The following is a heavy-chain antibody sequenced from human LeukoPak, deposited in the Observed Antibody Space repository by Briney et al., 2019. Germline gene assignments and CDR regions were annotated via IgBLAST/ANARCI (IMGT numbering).Heavy chain of an antibody. CDR1: AFTFSNYA. V-gene: IGHV3-30*04. CDR2: IFFDGTTK. Sequence: GGSLRLSCAASAFTFSNYAMHWVRQAPGKGLEWVGVIFFDGTTKYYADSVKGRFTISRDNAKNSLYLQMNSLRAEDTAVYYCARHLRYFDWLLGDFDYWGQGTLVTVSS. D-gene: IGHD3-9*01. J-gene: IGHJ4*02. CDR3: ARHLRYFDWLLGDFDY.